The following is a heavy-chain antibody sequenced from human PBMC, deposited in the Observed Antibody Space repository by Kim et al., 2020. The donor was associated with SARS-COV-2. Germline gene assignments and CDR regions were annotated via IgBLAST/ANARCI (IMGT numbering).Heavy chain of an antibody. V-gene: IGHV3-23*01. D-gene: IGHD6-6*01. J-gene: IGHJ6*02. CDR1: GFTFSSYA. CDR2: ISGSGGST. Sequence: GGSLRLSCAASGFTFSSYAVSWVRQAPGKGLEWVSAISGSGGSTYYADSVKGRFTISRDNSKNTLYLQMNSLRAEDTAVYYCANHKKYSSSIGWGKNGMDAWGQGTTVTVSS. CDR3: ANHKKYSSSIGWGKNGMDA.